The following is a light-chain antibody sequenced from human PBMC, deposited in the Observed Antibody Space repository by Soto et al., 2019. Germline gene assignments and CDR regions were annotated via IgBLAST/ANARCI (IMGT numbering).Light chain of an antibody. CDR1: QSVSSSY. Sequence: EIVMTQSPATLSVSPGDRATLSCRASQSVSSSYLAWYQLKPGQAPRLLIYGASNRATGIPDRFSGSGSGTDFTLTFSRLEPEDTAVYYCEYYGNTIIFGGGTKVDI. CDR2: GAS. CDR3: EYYGNTII. J-gene: IGKJ4*01. V-gene: IGKV3-20*01.